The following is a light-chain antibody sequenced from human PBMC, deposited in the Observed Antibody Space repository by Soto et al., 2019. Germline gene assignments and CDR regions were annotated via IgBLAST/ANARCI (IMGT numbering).Light chain of an antibody. CDR1: QSVSSY. V-gene: IGKV3-11*01. J-gene: IGKJ3*01. Sequence: EIVLTQSPATLSLSPGERATLSCRASQSVSSYLAWYQQKPGQAPRLLIYDASNRATGIPARYRDSGSGTDFTLTTISLKPEDFAGYYCQHRSNWRFTFGPGTKVDIK. CDR3: QHRSNWRFT. CDR2: DAS.